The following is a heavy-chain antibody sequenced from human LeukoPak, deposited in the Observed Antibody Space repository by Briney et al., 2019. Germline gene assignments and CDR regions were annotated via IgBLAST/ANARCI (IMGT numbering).Heavy chain of an antibody. D-gene: IGHD1-14*01. CDR1: GGSISSYY. V-gene: IGHV4-59*08. Sequence: SETLSLTCTVSGGSISSYYWSWIRQPPGKGLEWIGYIYYSGSTNYNPSLKSRVTISVDTSKNQFSLKLSSVTAADTAVYYCARHPDRRGADYWGQGTLVTVSS. J-gene: IGHJ4*02. CDR3: ARHPDRRGADY. CDR2: IYYSGST.